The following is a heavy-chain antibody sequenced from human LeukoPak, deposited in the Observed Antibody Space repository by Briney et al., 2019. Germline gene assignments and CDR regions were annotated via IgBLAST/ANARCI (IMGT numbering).Heavy chain of an antibody. V-gene: IGHV4-39*02. D-gene: IGHD6-19*01. CDR3: ARDVSGWYQYGV. CDR1: GGSISSSSYY. J-gene: IGHJ4*02. CDR2: IYYSGST. Sequence: SETLSLTCTVSGGSISSSSYYWGWIRQPPGKGLEWIGSIYYSGSTYYNPSLKSRVTISVDTSKNQFSLKLSSVTAADTAVYYCARDVSGWYQYGVWGQGTLVTVSS.